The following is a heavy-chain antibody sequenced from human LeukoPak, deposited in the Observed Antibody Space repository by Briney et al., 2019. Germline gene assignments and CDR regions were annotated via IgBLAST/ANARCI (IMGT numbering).Heavy chain of an antibody. D-gene: IGHD6-13*01. V-gene: IGHV3-21*01. CDR3: ARDWPTIAAAGTIPEYFQH. Sequence: GGSLRLSCAASGFTFSSYSMNWVRQAPGKGLEWVSYISSSSSYIYYADSVKGRFTISRDNAKNSLYLQMNSLRAEDTAVYYCARDWPTIAAAGTIPEYFQHWGQGTLVTVSS. J-gene: IGHJ1*01. CDR1: GFTFSSYS. CDR2: ISSSSSYI.